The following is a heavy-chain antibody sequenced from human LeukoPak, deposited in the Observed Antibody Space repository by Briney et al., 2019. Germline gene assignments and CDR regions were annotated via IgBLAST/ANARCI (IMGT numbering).Heavy chain of an antibody. CDR2: IYTSGST. J-gene: IGHJ4*02. Sequence: SETLSLTCTVSGGSISSYYWSWLRQHAGKGLEWIGRIYTSGSTNYHPSLKSRVTMSVHPSQNQFSLNLSSVTAADTAVYYCAREGRKVGSAAALFDYWGQGTLVTVSS. D-gene: IGHD6-13*01. CDR1: GGSISSYY. CDR3: AREGRKVGSAAALFDY. V-gene: IGHV4-4*07.